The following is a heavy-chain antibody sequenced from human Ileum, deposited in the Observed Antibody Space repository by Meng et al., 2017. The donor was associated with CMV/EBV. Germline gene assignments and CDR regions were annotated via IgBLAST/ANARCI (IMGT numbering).Heavy chain of an antibody. V-gene: IGHV4-30-4*08. Sequence: SGGSISSGDYYWSWIRQTPGKGLEWIGYIYYSGSTYYNPSLKGRVTISVDTSKNQFSLKLSSVTAADTAVYYCARYQLSTIFGSFDPWGQGTLVTVSS. D-gene: IGHD3-3*01. CDR2: IYYSGST. CDR1: GGSISSGDYY. J-gene: IGHJ5*02. CDR3: ARYQLSTIFGSFDP.